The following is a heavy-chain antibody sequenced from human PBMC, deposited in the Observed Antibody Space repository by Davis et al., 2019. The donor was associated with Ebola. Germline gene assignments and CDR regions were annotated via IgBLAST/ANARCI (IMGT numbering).Heavy chain of an antibody. CDR2: IKQDGSEK. J-gene: IGHJ4*02. V-gene: IGHV3-7*01. CDR3: ATQGDSRGYAFDY. CDR1: GFSFSAYG. Sequence: GGSLRLSCEGSGFSFSAYGMHWVRQAPGKGLEWVAKIKQDGSEKYYVDSLKGRFTVSRDNAKNSLYLQMNSLRAEDTAVYYCATQGDSRGYAFDYWGQGTLVTVSS. D-gene: IGHD3-22*01.